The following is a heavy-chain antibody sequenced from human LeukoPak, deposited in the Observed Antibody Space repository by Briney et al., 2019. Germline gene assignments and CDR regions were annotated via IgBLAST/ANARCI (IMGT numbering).Heavy chain of an antibody. CDR3: ARGARTTVTTSGYLFDY. D-gene: IGHD4-17*01. V-gene: IGHV4-30-2*01. J-gene: IGHJ4*02. Sequence: NPSQTLSLTCAVSGVSISSGGYSWSWIRQPPGKGLEWIGYIYHSGSTYYNPSLKSRVTISVDRSKNQFSLKLSSVTAADTAVYYCARGARTTVTTSGYLFDYWGQGTLVTVSS. CDR1: GVSISSGGYS. CDR2: IYHSGST.